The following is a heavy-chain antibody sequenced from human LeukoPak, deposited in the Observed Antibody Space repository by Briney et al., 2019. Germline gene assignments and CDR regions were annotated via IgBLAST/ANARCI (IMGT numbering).Heavy chain of an antibody. J-gene: IGHJ4*02. Sequence: KASETLSLTCTVSGGSISSSSYYWGWIRQPPGKGLEWIGSIYYSGSTYYNPSLKSRVTISVDTSKNQFSLKLSSVTAADTAVYYCARDFSYYGSGSYSFDYWGQGTLVTVSS. D-gene: IGHD3-10*01. CDR3: ARDFSYYGSGSYSFDY. V-gene: IGHV4-39*07. CDR1: GGSISSSSYY. CDR2: IYYSGST.